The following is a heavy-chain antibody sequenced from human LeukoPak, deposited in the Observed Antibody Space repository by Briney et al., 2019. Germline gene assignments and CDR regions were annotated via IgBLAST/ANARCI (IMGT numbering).Heavy chain of an antibody. CDR1: GGSISSGGYY. Sequence: SETLSLTCTVSGGSISSGGYYWSWIRQHPGKGLEWIGYIYYSGSTYYNPSLKSRVIISVDTSKNQFSLKLSSVTAADTAVYYCARAGGVNAYCGGDCFDYWGQGTLVTVSS. CDR2: IYYSGST. D-gene: IGHD2-21*01. CDR3: ARAGGVNAYCGGDCFDY. J-gene: IGHJ4*02. V-gene: IGHV4-31*03.